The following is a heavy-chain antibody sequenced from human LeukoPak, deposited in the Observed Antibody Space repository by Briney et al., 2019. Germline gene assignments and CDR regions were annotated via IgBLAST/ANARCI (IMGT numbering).Heavy chain of an antibody. V-gene: IGHV3-23*01. CDR2: ISGSGGST. CDR1: GFTFSGYA. CDR3: AKGRGYDFWXGPFDY. D-gene: IGHD3-3*01. Sequence: GGSLRLSCAASGFTFSGYAMSWVRQAPGKGLEWVSAISGSGGSTYYADSVKGRFTISRDISKNTLYLQMNSLRAEDTAVYYCAKGRGYDFWXGPFDYXGQGTLVTVSS. J-gene: IGHJ4*02.